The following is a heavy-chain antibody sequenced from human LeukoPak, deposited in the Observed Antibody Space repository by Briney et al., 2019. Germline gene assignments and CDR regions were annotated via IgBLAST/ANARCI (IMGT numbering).Heavy chain of an antibody. CDR2: IKQDGSEK. J-gene: IGHJ5*02. D-gene: IGHD1-7*01. Sequence: GGSLRLSCAASGFTFSSYWMSWVRQAPGKGEERVANIKQDGSEKYYVDSVKGRFTISRDNAKNSLYLQMNSLRAEDTAVYYCASDLDPLELRPWFDPWGQGTLVTVSS. CDR3: ASDLDPLELRPWFDP. V-gene: IGHV3-7*01. CDR1: GFTFSSYW.